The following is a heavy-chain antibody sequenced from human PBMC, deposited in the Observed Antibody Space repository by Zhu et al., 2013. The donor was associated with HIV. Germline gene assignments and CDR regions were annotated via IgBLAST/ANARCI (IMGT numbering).Heavy chain of an antibody. D-gene: IGHD1-26*01. Sequence: QVQLVQSGAEVKKPGSSVKVSCKASGGTFSSYAISWVRQAPGQGLEWMGGIIPIFGTANYAQKFQGRVTITADESTSTAYMELSSLRSEDTAVYYCARVGVGATFEVSDYYYGMDVWGQGTTVTVSS. CDR2: IIPIFGTA. J-gene: IGHJ6*02. CDR1: GGTFSSYA. V-gene: IGHV1-69*12. CDR3: ARVGVGATFEVSDYYYGMDV.